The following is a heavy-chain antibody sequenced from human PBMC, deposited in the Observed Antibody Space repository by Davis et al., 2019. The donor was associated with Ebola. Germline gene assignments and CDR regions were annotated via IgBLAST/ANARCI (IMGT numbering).Heavy chain of an antibody. Sequence: GSLRLSCAASGFTFSSYWMSWVRQAPGKGLEWVANIKQDGSEKYYVDSVKGRFTISRDNAKNSLYLQMNSLRAEDTAVYYCARGQRPYSSSFEFYFWGQGTLVTVSS. CDR1: GFTFSSYW. CDR2: IKQDGSEK. J-gene: IGHJ4*02. D-gene: IGHD6-6*01. CDR3: ARGQRPYSSSFEFYF. V-gene: IGHV3-7*03.